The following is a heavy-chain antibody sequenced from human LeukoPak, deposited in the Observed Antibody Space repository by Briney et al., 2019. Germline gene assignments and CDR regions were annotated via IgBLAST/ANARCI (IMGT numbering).Heavy chain of an antibody. CDR2: IYYSGST. Sequence: SETLSLTCTVSGGSISSSSYYWGWIRQPPGKGLEWIGSIYYSGSTYYNPSLESRVTISVDTSKNQFSLKLSSVTAADTAVYYCARDPGRRIAAAAREFQHWGQGTLVTVSS. CDR1: GGSISSSSYY. V-gene: IGHV4-39*07. D-gene: IGHD6-13*01. J-gene: IGHJ1*01. CDR3: ARDPGRRIAAAAREFQH.